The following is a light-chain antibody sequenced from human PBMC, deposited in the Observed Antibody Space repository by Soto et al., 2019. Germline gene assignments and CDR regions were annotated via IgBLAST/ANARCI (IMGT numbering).Light chain of an antibody. CDR1: SSDVGGYNY. CDR2: EVN. CDR3: SSYTGSNIWV. J-gene: IGLJ3*02. V-gene: IGLV2-8*01. Sequence: QSALTQPPSASGSPGQSVTISCSGTSSDVGGYNYVSWYQQHPGKAPKLLVYEVNKRPSGVPDRFSGSKSGNTASLTVSGLQAEDEADYYCSSYTGSNIWVFGGGTKPTVL.